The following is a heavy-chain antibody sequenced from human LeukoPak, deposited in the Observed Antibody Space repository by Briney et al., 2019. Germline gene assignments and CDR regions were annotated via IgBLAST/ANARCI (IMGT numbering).Heavy chain of an antibody. CDR3: ARGGDYFDY. D-gene: IGHD3-10*01. CDR2: IRYDGSNK. V-gene: IGHV3-30*02. Sequence: GGSLTLSCSASGFTFSSYGMHWGRQAPGKGLEWVAVIRYDGSNKYYADSVKGRFTISRDNSKNTLYLQMNSLRAEDTAVYYCARGGDYFDYWGQGTLVTVSS. J-gene: IGHJ4*02. CDR1: GFTFSSYG.